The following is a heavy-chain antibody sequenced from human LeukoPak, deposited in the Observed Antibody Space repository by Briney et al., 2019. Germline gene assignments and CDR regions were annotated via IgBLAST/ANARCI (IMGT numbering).Heavy chain of an antibody. Sequence: ASVKVSCKASGYTFTSYYMHWVRQAPGQGLEWMGIINPSGGSTSDAQKFQGRVTMTRDTSTSTVYMELSSLRSEDTAVYYCARDSEPVEMAMGMAFDIWGQGTMVTVSS. J-gene: IGHJ3*02. D-gene: IGHD5-24*01. CDR3: ARDSEPVEMAMGMAFDI. CDR2: INPSGGST. CDR1: GYTFTSYY. V-gene: IGHV1-46*01.